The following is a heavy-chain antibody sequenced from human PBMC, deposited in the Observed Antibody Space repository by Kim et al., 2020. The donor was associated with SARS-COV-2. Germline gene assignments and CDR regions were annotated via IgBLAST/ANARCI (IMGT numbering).Heavy chain of an antibody. Sequence: KSYADAVEGRITISRAKCKNTLYLQMNSLRAEETAVYDCAKEKGSGEIDYWGQGTLVSVSS. CDR2: K. V-gene: IGHV3-30*02. CDR3: AKEKGSGEIDY. D-gene: IGHD2-15*01. J-gene: IGHJ4*02.